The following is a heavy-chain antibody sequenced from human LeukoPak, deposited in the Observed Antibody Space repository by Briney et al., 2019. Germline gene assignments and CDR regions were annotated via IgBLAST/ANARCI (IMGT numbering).Heavy chain of an antibody. J-gene: IGHJ3*02. CDR1: GFTFSSYA. CDR2: FSGSGVST. D-gene: IGHD3-22*01. CDR3: AKGRSSGYLNDAFEI. V-gene: IGHV3-23*01. Sequence: GGSLRLSCAASGFTFSSYAMSWVRQAPGKGLEWVSAFSGSGVSTYYADSVKGRFTISRDNSKNTLYLEMNSLRAEDTAVYYCAKGRSSGYLNDAFEIWGQGTMVTVSS.